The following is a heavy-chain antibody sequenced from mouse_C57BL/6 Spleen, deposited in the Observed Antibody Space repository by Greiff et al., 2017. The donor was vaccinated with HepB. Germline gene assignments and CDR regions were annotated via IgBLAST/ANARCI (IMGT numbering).Heavy chain of an antibody. D-gene: IGHD2-3*01. CDR2: INPNNGGT. CDR1: GYTFTDYN. Sequence: VQLQQSGPELVKPGASVKIPCKASGYTFTDYNMDWVKQSHGKSLEWIGDINPNNGGTIYNQKFKGKATLTVDKSSSTAYMELRSLTSEDTAVYYCARSRWLLRGYYFDYWGQGTTLTVSS. J-gene: IGHJ2*01. V-gene: IGHV1-18*01. CDR3: ARSRWLLRGYYFDY.